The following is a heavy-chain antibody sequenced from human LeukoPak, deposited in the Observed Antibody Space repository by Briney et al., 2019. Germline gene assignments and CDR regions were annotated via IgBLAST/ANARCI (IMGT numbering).Heavy chain of an antibody. CDR1: GDPISHYY. D-gene: IGHD2-2*01. CDR2: VYFSGST. Sequence: KPSETLSLTCTVSGDPISHYYWSWIRQPPGKGLEWIGYVYFSGSTNYNPSLKSRVTISIDTSKNQFSLNLSSVTAADTAVYYCARGETSSYDYWGQGTLVTVSS. CDR3: ARGETSSYDY. V-gene: IGHV4-59*01. J-gene: IGHJ4*02.